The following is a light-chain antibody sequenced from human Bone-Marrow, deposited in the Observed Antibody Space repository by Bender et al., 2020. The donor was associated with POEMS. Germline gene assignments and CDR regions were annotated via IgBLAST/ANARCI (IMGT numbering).Light chain of an antibody. CDR3: QTWGTGSPGV. V-gene: IGLV4-69*01. Sequence: LVLTPSPSASASLGASVPVTCPLRRGHPSSALAWHPPQPALGPRYLLKVFRDGRHIKGDGIPARFSGSSSGTERYLTISSLQSEDEADEYCQTWGTGSPGVFGGGTKLTVL. CDR1: RGHPSSA. CDR2: VFRDGRH. J-gene: IGLJ3*02.